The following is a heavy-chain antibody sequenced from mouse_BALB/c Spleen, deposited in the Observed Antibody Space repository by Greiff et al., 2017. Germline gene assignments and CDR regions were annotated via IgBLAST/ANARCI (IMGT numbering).Heavy chain of an antibody. Sequence: EVKLQESGPGLVKPSQSLSLTCSVTGYSITSGYYWNWIRQFPGNKLEWMGYISYDGSNNYNPSLKNRISITRDTSKNQFFLKLNSVTTEDTATYYCARGSDYPYYYAMDYWGQGTSVTVSS. J-gene: IGHJ4*01. CDR2: ISYDGSN. CDR1: GYSITSGYY. CDR3: ARGSDYPYYYAMDY. V-gene: IGHV3-6*02. D-gene: IGHD2-4*01.